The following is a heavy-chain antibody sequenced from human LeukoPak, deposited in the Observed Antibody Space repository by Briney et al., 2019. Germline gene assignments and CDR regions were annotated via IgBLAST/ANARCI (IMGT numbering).Heavy chain of an antibody. J-gene: IGHJ4*02. CDR3: AKGRYYDSSGYSEPYFDY. V-gene: IGHV3-23*01. D-gene: IGHD3-22*01. CDR1: GFTFSTYS. Sequence: GGSLRLSCLASGFTFSTYSLSWVRQAPGKGLEWVSALSAGKQIPYYADSVKGRFTISRDNSKNTLYLQMNSLRAEDTAVYYCAKGRYYDSSGYSEPYFDYWGQGTLVTVSS. CDR2: LSAGKQIP.